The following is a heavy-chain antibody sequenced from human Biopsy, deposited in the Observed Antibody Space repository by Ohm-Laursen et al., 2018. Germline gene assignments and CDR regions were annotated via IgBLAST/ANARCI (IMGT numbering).Heavy chain of an antibody. CDR1: GFIFNDYA. J-gene: IGHJ4*02. V-gene: IGHV3-9*01. Sequence: SSLRLSCSASGFIFNDYAMHWVRQAPGKGLEWVSGISWNSNNIVYADSVKGRFTISRDNARNSLYLQIKSLRTEDTAFYYCAKDTFADLRGPSGWYGVDYWGQGTMVTVSS. CDR2: ISWNSNNI. D-gene: IGHD6-19*01. CDR3: AKDTFADLRGPSGWYGVDY.